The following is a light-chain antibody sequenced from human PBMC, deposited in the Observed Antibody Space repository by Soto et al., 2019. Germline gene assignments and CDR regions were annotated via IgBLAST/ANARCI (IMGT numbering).Light chain of an antibody. CDR3: QSYDSSLSGYV. Sequence: SVLTQPPSVSGAPGQRVTISCTGSSSSIGAGYDVHWYQQLPGTAPKLLIYGNSNRPSRVPDRFSGSRSGTSASLAITGLQADDEADYYCQSYDSSLSGYVFXTGPKATVL. CDR2: GNS. J-gene: IGLJ1*01. CDR1: SSSIGAGYD. V-gene: IGLV1-40*01.